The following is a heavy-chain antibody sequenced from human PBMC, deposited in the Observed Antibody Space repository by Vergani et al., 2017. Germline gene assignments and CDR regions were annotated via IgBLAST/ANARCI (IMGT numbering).Heavy chain of an antibody. CDR2: ISSSGSTI. CDR3: ARERITMVRGENGMDV. Sequence: EVQLVESGGGLVQPGGSLRLSCAASGFTFSSYEMNWVRQAPGTGLEWVSYISSSGSTIYYADSVKGRFTISRDNAKNSLYLQMNSLRAEDTAVYYCARERITMVRGENGMDVWGQGTTVTVSS. CDR1: GFTFSSYE. V-gene: IGHV3-48*03. J-gene: IGHJ6*02. D-gene: IGHD3-10*01.